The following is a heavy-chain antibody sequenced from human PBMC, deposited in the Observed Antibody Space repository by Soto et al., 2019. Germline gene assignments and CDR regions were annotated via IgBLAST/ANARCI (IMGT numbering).Heavy chain of an antibody. J-gene: IGHJ6*02. V-gene: IGHV3-7*01. CDR2: IKPDGSEK. CDR3: ARGHYGLDV. Sequence: EGQLVVSGGQVVQPGGSLRLSCAASGFMLSNHWITWVRQAPGKGLEWVAHIKPDGSEKSYVDSVKGRFTISIDNAKNSLSLQMNSLRAEDTAVYYWARGHYGLDVWGQGTTVTVSS. CDR1: GFMLSNHW.